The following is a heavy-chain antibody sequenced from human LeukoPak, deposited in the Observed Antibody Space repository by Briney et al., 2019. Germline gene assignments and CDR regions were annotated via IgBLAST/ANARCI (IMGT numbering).Heavy chain of an antibody. CDR2: IYYSGST. D-gene: IGHD3-22*01. V-gene: IGHV4-59*01. J-gene: IGHJ3*02. CDR1: GGSISSYH. CDR3: AREGHYDSSGYDDAFDI. Sequence: SETLSLTCTVSGGSISSYHWSWIRQPPGKGLEWIGYIYYSGSTNYNPSLKSRVTISVDTSKNQFSLKLSSVTAADTAVYYCAREGHYDSSGYDDAFDIWGQGTMVTVSS.